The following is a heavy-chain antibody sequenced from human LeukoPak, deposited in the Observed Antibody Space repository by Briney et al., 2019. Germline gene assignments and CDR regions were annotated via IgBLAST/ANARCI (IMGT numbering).Heavy chain of an antibody. V-gene: IGHV4-39*07. J-gene: IGHJ6*03. CDR1: GDSVRSRSYY. Sequence: SETLSLTCTVSGDSVRSRSYYWGWIRQPPGKGLEWIGSIYYSGSTYYNPSLKSRVTISVDTSKNQFSLKLSSVTAADTAVYYCARVLAGGYGDYVEGYYYMDVWGKGTTVTVSS. CDR3: ARVLAGGYGDYVEGYYYMDV. CDR2: IYYSGST. D-gene: IGHD4-17*01.